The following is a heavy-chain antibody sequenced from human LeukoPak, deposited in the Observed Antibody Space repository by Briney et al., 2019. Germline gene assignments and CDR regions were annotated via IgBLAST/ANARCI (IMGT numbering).Heavy chain of an antibody. CDR1: GFTFSSYD. CDR2: IGTAGDT. D-gene: IGHD2-15*01. V-gene: IGHV3-13*01. CDR3: ARKDYSDAFDI. J-gene: IGHJ3*02. Sequence: GGSLRLSCAASGFTFSSYDMHWVRQATGKGLEWVSAIGTAGDTYYPGSVKGRFTISRENAKNSLYLQMNSLRAVDTAVYYCARKDYSDAFDIWGQGTMVTVSS.